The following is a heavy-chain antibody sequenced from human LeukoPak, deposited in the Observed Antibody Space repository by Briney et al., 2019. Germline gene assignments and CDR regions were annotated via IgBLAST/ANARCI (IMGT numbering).Heavy chain of an antibody. CDR2: ISAYNGNT. D-gene: IGHD5-12*01. CDR1: GYTFTNYA. CDR3: ARDLPADTGYETHDY. V-gene: IGHV1-18*01. J-gene: IGHJ4*02. Sequence: ASVKVSCKTSGYTFTNYAISWVRQAPGQGLEWVGWISAYNGNTDYAQKFQGRVTMTTDSSTSTAYMELRSLRSDDTAVYYCARDLPADTGYETHDYWGQGTLVTVSS.